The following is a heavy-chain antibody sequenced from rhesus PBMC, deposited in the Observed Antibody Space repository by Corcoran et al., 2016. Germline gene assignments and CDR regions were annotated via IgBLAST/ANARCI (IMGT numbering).Heavy chain of an antibody. CDR1: GGSISDPYY. V-gene: IGHV4-143*01. D-gene: IGHD4-29*01. CDR2: IYANLASS. CDR3: ARLDYGNNYYYFDY. Sequence: QVQLQESGPGLVKPSETLSLTCTVSGGSISDPYYWNWIRQPPGKGLEWIGGIYANLASSYYNPSLKSRVTISKDTSKNQFSLDLYSVTAADTAVYFCARLDYGNNYYYFDYWGQGVLVTVSS. J-gene: IGHJ4*01.